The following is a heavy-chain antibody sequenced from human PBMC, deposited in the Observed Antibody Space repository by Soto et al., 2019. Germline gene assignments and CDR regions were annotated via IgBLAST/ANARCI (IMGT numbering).Heavy chain of an antibody. V-gene: IGHV2-5*02. CDR2: IYWVDDK. Sequence: QITLKESGPPLVKPTQTLTLTCTFSGLSLSTSGEAVGWIRQPPGKALEWLALIYWVDDKRYNSTLKPRLPITKAPSKTQVVLTLTNMDPVDTATYYCAHYVSTSPAGWFDPWGQGILVTVSS. CDR3: AHYVSTSPAGWFDP. J-gene: IGHJ5*02. CDR1: GLSLSTSGEA. D-gene: IGHD3-10*02.